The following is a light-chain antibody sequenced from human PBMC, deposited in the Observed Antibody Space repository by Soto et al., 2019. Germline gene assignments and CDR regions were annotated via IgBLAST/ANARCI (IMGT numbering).Light chain of an antibody. CDR3: QQYGSSPLT. CDR1: QSVSNAH. CDR2: VAS. Sequence: EIVLTQSPGILSLSPGERATLSCRASQSVSNAHLAWYQQRPGQAPRLLIYVASSRATGIPDRFSGSGSGTDFTLTISRLEPEDFAVYYCQQYGSSPLTFGQGTKLELK. V-gene: IGKV3-20*01. J-gene: IGKJ2*01.